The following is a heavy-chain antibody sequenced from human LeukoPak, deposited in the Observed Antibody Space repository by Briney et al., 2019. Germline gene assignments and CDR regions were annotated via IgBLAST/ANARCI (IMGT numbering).Heavy chain of an antibody. J-gene: IGHJ4*02. CDR1: GFTFSSNY. CDR3: ARVKAAAGMIGSDYFDY. Sequence: GGSLRLSCAASGFTFSSNYMSWVRQAPGEGLEWVSVIYSGGSTYYADSVKGRFTISRDNSKNTLYLQMNSLRAEGTAVYYCARVKAAAGMIGSDYFDYWGQGTLVTVSS. CDR2: IYSGGST. D-gene: IGHD6-13*01. V-gene: IGHV3-66*01.